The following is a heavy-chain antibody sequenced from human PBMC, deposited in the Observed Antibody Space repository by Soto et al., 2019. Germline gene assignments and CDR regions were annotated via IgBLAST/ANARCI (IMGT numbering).Heavy chain of an antibody. J-gene: IGHJ6*02. CDR1: GYTFTSYG. D-gene: IGHD3-22*01. V-gene: IGHV1-18*01. CDR2: ISAYNGNT. Sequence: ASVKVSCKASGYTFTSYGISWVRQAPGQGLEWMGWISAYNGNTNYAQKLQGRVTMTTDTSTSTAYMELRSLRSDDTAVYYCARDKGSGVTMIVVATLGYYYYGMDVWGQGTTVTVSS. CDR3: ARDKGSGVTMIVVATLGYYYYGMDV.